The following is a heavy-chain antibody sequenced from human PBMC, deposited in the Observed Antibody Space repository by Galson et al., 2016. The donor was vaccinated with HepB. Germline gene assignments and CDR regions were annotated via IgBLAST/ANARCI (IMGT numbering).Heavy chain of an antibody. D-gene: IGHD4-17*01. Sequence: SLRLSCAASGFTFSSYTMSWVRQAPGKGLEWVSTISGRGGNTYYADSVKGRFTISRDNSKNTLFLQMNGLRAEDTAVYYCAKDLVTMLTTYWFDPWGQGTLVTVSS. CDR1: GFTFSSYT. CDR2: ISGRGGNT. J-gene: IGHJ5*02. V-gene: IGHV3-23*01. CDR3: AKDLVTMLTTYWFDP.